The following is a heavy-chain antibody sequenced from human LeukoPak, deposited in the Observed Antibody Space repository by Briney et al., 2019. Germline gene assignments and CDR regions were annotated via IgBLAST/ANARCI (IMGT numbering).Heavy chain of an antibody. Sequence: SESLSLTCTVSGCSISSYYWSWIRQPPGKGLEWIGYIYYSGSTNYNPSLKSRVTISVDTSKNQFSLKLNSVTAADTAVYYCARMGYYYYGMDVWGQGTTVTVSS. D-gene: IGHD5-24*01. CDR2: IYYSGST. V-gene: IGHV4-59*01. J-gene: IGHJ6*02. CDR1: GCSISSYY. CDR3: ARMGYYYYGMDV.